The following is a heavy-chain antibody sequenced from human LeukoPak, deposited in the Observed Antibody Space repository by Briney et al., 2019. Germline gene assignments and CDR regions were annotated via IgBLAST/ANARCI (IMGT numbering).Heavy chain of an antibody. J-gene: IGHJ5*02. V-gene: IGHV3-9*01. CDR2: ISWNSDTGIT. CDR1: GFTFDDYA. D-gene: IGHD3-3*01. CDR3: AVHPTIFGGLRFDP. Sequence: PGRSPRPSCAASGFTFDDYAMHWVRQAPGKGLEWVSGISWNSDTGITGYVDSVKGRFTISRDNAKNSLYLQMNSLRAEDTAVYYCAVHPTIFGGLRFDPWGQGTLVTVSS.